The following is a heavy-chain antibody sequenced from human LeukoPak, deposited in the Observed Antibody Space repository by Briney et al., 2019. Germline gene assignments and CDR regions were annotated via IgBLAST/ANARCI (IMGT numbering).Heavy chain of an antibody. CDR2: INQDGSDK. J-gene: IGHJ4*02. Sequence: GGSLRLSCAASGFPFSSSWMNWVRHTPGKGLEWVANINQDGSDKYYVDSVKGRFTISRDNAKNSLYLQMNSLRAEDTAVYYCARRLVGTPDYSDYWGQGTLVTVSS. D-gene: IGHD4-23*01. CDR1: GFPFSSSW. CDR3: ARRLVGTPDYSDY. V-gene: IGHV3-7*01.